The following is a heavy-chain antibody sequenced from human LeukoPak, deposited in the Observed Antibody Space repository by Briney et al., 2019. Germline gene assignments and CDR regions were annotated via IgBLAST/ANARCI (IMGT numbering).Heavy chain of an antibody. CDR3: ARDSRITMIVVPFDI. V-gene: IGHV4-61*02. CDR2: IYTSGST. Sequence: PSETLSLTCTVSGGSISSGSYYWSWIRQPAGKGLEWIGRIYTSGSTNHNPSLKSRVTISVDTSKNQFSLKLSSVTAADTAVYYCARDSRITMIVVPFDIWGQGTMVTVSS. D-gene: IGHD3-22*01. CDR1: GGSISSGSYY. J-gene: IGHJ3*02.